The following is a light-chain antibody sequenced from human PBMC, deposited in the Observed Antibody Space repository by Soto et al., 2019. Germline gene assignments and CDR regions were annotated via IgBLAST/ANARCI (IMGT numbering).Light chain of an antibody. CDR1: QTISSW. CDR3: QQYHIYSGT. Sequence: DIQMTQSPSTLSGSVGDRVTITCRASQTISSWLAWYQQKPGKAPKLLIYKASTLKSGVPSRFSGSGSGTEFTLTISSLQPDDFATYYCQQYHIYSGTFGQGTKV. J-gene: IGKJ1*01. V-gene: IGKV1-5*03. CDR2: KAS.